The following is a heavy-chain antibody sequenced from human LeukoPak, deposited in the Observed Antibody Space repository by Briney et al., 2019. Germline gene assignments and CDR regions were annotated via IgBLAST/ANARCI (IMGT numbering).Heavy chain of an antibody. CDR3: AKGGTTVTRYVDY. D-gene: IGHD4-17*01. Sequence: GGSLRLSCAASGFIFSSYSMQWVRQAPGKGLEWVAIISYDGSNKFYGDSVKGRFTISRDNSKNAVYLQVNSLGAQDTAVYYCAKGGTTVTRYVDYWGQGTLVTVSS. J-gene: IGHJ4*02. CDR2: ISYDGSNK. CDR1: GFIFSSYS. V-gene: IGHV3-30*18.